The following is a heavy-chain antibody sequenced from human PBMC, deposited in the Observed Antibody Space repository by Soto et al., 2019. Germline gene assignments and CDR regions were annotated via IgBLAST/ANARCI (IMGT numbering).Heavy chain of an antibody. V-gene: IGHV3-48*02. J-gene: IGHJ3*02. Sequence: EVQLVESGGGLVQPGGSLRLSCAASGFTFSRYSMNWVRQAPGKGLEWVSHISSTSSTIFYADSVKGRFTISRDDAKNSLYLQVSSLRDEDTAVYYCAPDGVGASPGDAFDIWGQGTMVTVSS. CDR3: APDGVGASPGDAFDI. CDR1: GFTFSRYS. D-gene: IGHD1-26*01. CDR2: ISSTSSTI.